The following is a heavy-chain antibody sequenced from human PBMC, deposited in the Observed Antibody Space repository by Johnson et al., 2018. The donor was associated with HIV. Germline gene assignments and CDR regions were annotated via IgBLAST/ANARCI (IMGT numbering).Heavy chain of an antibody. V-gene: IGHV3-30*04. CDR3: ARDGTRYYYDSSGSRGTFDI. Sequence: QVQLVESGGGVVQPGRSLRLSCAASGFTFSSYAMHWVRQAPGKGLEWVAVISYDGSNKYYADSVKCRFTISRDNSKNTLYLQMKSLRAEDTAVYYCARDGTRYYYDSSGSRGTFDIWGQGTMVTVSS. J-gene: IGHJ3*02. CDR2: ISYDGSNK. D-gene: IGHD3-22*01. CDR1: GFTFSSYA.